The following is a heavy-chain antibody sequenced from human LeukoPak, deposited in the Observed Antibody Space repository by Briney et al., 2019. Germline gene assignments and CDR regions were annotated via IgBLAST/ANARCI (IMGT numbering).Heavy chain of an antibody. Sequence: PGGSLRLSCAASGFTFSNSWMHRVCQAPGKGLEWVADIKCDGSEKCYVDSVKGRLTISRDNAKNSLYLQVNSLRAEDMTVYYCVRGVGSSTSCYVRAFDIWGQGTMVTVSS. CDR1: GFTFSNSW. CDR2: IKCDGSEK. CDR3: VRGVGSSTSCYVRAFDI. V-gene: IGHV3-52*01. D-gene: IGHD2-2*01. J-gene: IGHJ3*02.